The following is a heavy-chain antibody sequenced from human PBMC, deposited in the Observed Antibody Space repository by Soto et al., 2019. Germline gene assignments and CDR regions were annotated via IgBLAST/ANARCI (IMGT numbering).Heavy chain of an antibody. CDR1: GGSISSYY. D-gene: IGHD1-26*01. Sequence: SETLSLTCTVSGGSISSYYWSWIRQPPGKGLEWIGYIYYSGSTNYNPSLKSRVTISVDTSKNQFSLKLSSVTAAGTAVYYCARNLYSGSYPFDYWGQGTLVTVSS. J-gene: IGHJ4*02. V-gene: IGHV4-59*01. CDR2: IYYSGST. CDR3: ARNLYSGSYPFDY.